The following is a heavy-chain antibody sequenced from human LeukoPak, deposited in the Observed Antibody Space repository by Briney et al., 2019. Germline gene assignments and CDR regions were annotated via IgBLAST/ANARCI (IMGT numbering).Heavy chain of an antibody. CDR3: ARLYDILTGDYTQPGLSSLDY. CDR2: MNPNSGNT. V-gene: IGHV1-8*01. D-gene: IGHD3-9*01. Sequence: GASVKVSCKASGYTFTSYDINWVRQATGQGLEWMGWMNPNSGNTGYAQKLQGRVTMTTDTSTSTAYMELRSLRSDDTAVYYCARLYDILTGDYTQPGLSSLDYWGQGTLVTVSS. CDR1: GYTFTSYD. J-gene: IGHJ4*02.